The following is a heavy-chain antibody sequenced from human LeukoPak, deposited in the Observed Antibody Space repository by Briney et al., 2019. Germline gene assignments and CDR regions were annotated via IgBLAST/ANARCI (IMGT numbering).Heavy chain of an antibody. D-gene: IGHD2-21*02. CDR3: ARDRGDCVLFVC. J-gene: IGHJ4*02. Sequence: ASVKVSCKASGYTFTSYGISWVQQAPGQGLEWMGWISAYNGNTNYAQKFQGRVTITADKSTSTAYMELSSLRSEDTAVYYCARDRGDCVLFVCWGQGTLVTVSS. CDR1: GYTFTSYG. V-gene: IGHV1-18*01. CDR2: ISAYNGNT.